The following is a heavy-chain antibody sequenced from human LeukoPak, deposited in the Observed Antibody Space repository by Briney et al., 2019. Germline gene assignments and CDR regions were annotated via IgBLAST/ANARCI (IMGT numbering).Heavy chain of an antibody. CDR3: AKDRRVWFGQLLIDY. V-gene: IGHV3-23*01. J-gene: IGHJ4*02. CDR2: VSGGGDRS. CDR1: GFTFTTFA. D-gene: IGHD3-10*01. Sequence: GGSLRLSCEASGFTFTTFAMAWVRQAPGKGLEWISVVSGGGDRSYYADSVQGRFSISRVNSKNTVYLQMNSLRAEDTAVYYCAKDRRVWFGQLLIDYWGQETRSPSP.